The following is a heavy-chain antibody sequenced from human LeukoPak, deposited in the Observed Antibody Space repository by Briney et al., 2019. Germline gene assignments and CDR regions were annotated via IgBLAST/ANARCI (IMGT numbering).Heavy chain of an antibody. Sequence: SQTLSLTCAVSGGSISSGGYSWSWIRQPPGKGLEWIGYIYHSGSTYYNPSLKSRVTISVDRSKNQFSLKLSSVTAADTAVYYCARTSIAARRANAFDIWGQGTMVAVSS. CDR1: GGSISSGGYS. CDR2: IYHSGST. V-gene: IGHV4-30-2*01. J-gene: IGHJ3*02. CDR3: ARTSIAARRANAFDI. D-gene: IGHD6-6*01.